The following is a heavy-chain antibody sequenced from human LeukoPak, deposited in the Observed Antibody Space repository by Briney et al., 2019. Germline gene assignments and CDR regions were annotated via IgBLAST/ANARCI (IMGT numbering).Heavy chain of an antibody. CDR2: IRYDGSNK. CDR3: ARDWAI. CDR1: GFTFSSYG. Sequence: GGSLRLSCAASGFTFSSYGMHWVRQAPGKGLEWVAFIRYDGSNKYYADCVKGRFTISRDNAKNSLYLQMNSLRAEDTAVYYCARDWAIWGQGTLVTVSS. V-gene: IGHV3-30*02. J-gene: IGHJ4*02. D-gene: IGHD3-16*01.